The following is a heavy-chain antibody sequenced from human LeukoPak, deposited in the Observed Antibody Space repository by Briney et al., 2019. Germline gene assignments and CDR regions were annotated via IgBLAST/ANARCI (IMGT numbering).Heavy chain of an antibody. CDR1: GGSFSGYY. D-gene: IGHD1-26*01. J-gene: IGHJ6*03. CDR2: ITSSGAYI. CDR3: ARDPYSGNYGNYYYYYMDV. Sequence: ETLSLTCAVYGGSFSGYYWSWIRQAPGKALEWVSSITSSGAYIFYADSVKGRFTISRDNAKDSLYLQMNSLGPEDTAVYYCARDPYSGNYGNYYYYYMDVWGKGTTVTISS. V-gene: IGHV3-21*01.